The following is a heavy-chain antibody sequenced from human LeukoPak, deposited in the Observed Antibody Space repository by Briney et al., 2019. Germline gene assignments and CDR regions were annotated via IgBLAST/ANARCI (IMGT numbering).Heavy chain of an antibody. CDR3: AREYSTGFDP. Sequence: PGGSLRPSCAASGFTFSGYSMNWVRQAPGKGLEWVSSISSSSIYIYYADSVKGRFTISRDNAKNTLYLQMNSLRAEDTAVYYCAREYSTGFDPWGQGTLVTVSS. V-gene: IGHV3-21*01. J-gene: IGHJ5*02. D-gene: IGHD2-15*01. CDR1: GFTFSGYS. CDR2: ISSSSIYI.